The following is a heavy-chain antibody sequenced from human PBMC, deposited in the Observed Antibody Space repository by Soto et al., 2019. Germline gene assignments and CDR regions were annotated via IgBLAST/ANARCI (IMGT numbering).Heavy chain of an antibody. CDR3: ARGPTDYYDNSGNYFLDY. D-gene: IGHD3-22*01. V-gene: IGHV1-18*01. CDR2: ISTYNGNT. CDR1: GYTFTTYG. J-gene: IGHJ4*02. Sequence: GAEVKKPGASVKVSCKASGYTFTTYGMSWVRQAPGQGLDWMGWISTYNGNTKYAERLQGRVTMTTDTTTSTAYMELRSLRSDDTAVYYCARGPTDYYDNSGNYFLDYWGQGTLVTVSS.